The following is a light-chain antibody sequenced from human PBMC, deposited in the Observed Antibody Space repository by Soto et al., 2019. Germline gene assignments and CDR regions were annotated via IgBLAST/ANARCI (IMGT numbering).Light chain of an antibody. Sequence: DIQMTQSPSTLSASVGDRVTITCRASQTISDWLAWFQQKPGKAPNLLIYDASSLESGVPSRFSGSGSGTEFTLTISSLQPDDFATYYCQQYNTYPFTFGGGTKVEIK. CDR2: DAS. CDR3: QQYNTYPFT. V-gene: IGKV1-5*01. CDR1: QTISDW. J-gene: IGKJ4*01.